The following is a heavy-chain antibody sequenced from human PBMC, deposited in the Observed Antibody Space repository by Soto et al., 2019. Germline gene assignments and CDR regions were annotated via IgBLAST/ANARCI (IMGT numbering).Heavy chain of an antibody. J-gene: IGHJ4*02. Sequence: PGGSLRLSCAASGFTFSTYSMNWVRQAPGKGLEWVSSISSSSTIYYADSVKGRFTISRDNVQNSLYLQMHSLRAEDTAVYYCVRERGSGWTLDYWGQGTLVTVSS. V-gene: IGHV3-48*01. CDR3: VRERGSGWTLDY. CDR1: GFTFSTYS. D-gene: IGHD6-19*01. CDR2: ISSSSTI.